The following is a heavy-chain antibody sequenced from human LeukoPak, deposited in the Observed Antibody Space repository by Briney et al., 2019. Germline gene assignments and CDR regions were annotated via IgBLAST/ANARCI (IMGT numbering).Heavy chain of an antibody. CDR1: GFTVSNDY. J-gene: IGHJ4*02. CDR2: IYGGGST. CDR3: TRLLPSSHHFFDS. D-gene: IGHD6-6*01. V-gene: IGHV3-53*01. Sequence: GGSLRLSCAVSGFTVSNDYMSWVRQAPGKGLEWVSVIYGGGSTHYADSVWGRFTISRDNSENTLYLQMDSLRAEDTAVYYCTRLLPSSHHFFDSWGQGTLVTVSS.